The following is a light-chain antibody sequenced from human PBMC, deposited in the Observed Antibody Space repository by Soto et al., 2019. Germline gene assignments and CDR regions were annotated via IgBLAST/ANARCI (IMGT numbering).Light chain of an antibody. V-gene: IGKV3-20*01. J-gene: IGKJ3*01. CDR2: GTS. CDR1: QSVSSKY. Sequence: EIVLKQSPGTLSLSPGERDTLSCRASQSVSSKYLAWYQQKPGQAPRVLIYGTSIRASGVPERFSGGGSGTDFTRTIPRLEPEDLAVDYGQQYGSSLFTFGPGTKVDFK. CDR3: QQYGSSLFT.